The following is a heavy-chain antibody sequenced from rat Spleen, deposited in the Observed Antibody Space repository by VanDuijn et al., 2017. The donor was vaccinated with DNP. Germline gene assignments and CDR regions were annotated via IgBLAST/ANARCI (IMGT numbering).Heavy chain of an antibody. V-gene: IGHV3-1*01. D-gene: IGHD1-11*01. Sequence: EVQLQESGPGLVKPSQSLSLTCSVTDYSITSGYGWNWILKFPGNKMEWMGYISYSGSTGYNPSLKSRISITRDTSKNQFFLQLNSITTEDTATYYCARGLNYGGYNYYWYFDFWGPGTMVTVSS. CDR1: DYSITSGY. CDR2: ISYSGST. CDR3: ARGLNYGGYNYYWYFDF. J-gene: IGHJ1*01.